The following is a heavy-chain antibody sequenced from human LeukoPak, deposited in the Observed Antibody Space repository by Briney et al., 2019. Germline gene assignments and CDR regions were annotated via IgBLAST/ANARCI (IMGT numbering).Heavy chain of an antibody. V-gene: IGHV3-33*01. CDR2: IWYDGSNK. D-gene: IGHD3-10*01. CDR3: ARVRVRGVMVYYYGMDV. J-gene: IGHJ6*04. CDR1: GFAFSSYG. Sequence: GGSLRLSCAASGFAFSSYGMHWVRQAPGKGLEWVAIIWYDGSNKYYADSVKGRFTISRDNSKNTLYLQMNSLRAEDTAVYYCARVRVRGVMVYYYGMDVWGKGTTVTVSS.